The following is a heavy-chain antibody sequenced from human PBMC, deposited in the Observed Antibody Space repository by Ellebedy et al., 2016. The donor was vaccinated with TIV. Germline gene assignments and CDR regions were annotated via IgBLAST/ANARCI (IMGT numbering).Heavy chain of an antibody. CDR3: ARDQGSSSWYETLGYYYYGMDV. D-gene: IGHD6-13*01. CDR2: INPNSGGT. CDR1: GYTFTGYY. V-gene: IGHV1-2*02. J-gene: IGHJ6*02. Sequence: ASVKVSCXASGYTFTGYYMHWVRQAPGQGLEWMGWINPNSGGTNYAQKFQGRVTMTRDTSISTAYMELSRLRSDDTAVYYCARDQGSSSWYETLGYYYYGMDVWGQGTTVTVSS.